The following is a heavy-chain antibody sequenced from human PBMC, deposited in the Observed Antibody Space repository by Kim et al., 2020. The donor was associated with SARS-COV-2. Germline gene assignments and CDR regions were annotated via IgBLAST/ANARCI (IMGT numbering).Heavy chain of an antibody. J-gene: IGHJ4*02. Sequence: YADSVEGRFTVSGDDSRNTLYLQMNGLRAEDTAVYYCARQGSIGAALHYWGQGTLVTVSS. D-gene: IGHD6-13*01. CDR3: ARQGSIGAALHY. V-gene: IGHV3-33*01.